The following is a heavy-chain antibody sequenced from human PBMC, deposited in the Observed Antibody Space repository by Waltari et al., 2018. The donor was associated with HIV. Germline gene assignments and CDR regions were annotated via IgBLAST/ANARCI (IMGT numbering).Heavy chain of an antibody. Sequence: EVHLVESGGGLVKPGGSLRLSCTTSGFLFSTSSMSWVRQAPGKGLQWVSSISRNGDHIYYEDSLKGRFTISRDDARSSLYLQMDSLRAEDTAVYYCVSGVVPAPAPPFWYLDVWGRGTLVTVSS. CDR1: GFLFSTSS. V-gene: IGHV3-21*01. CDR3: VSGVVPAPAPPFWYLDV. J-gene: IGHJ2*01. D-gene: IGHD3-3*01. CDR2: ISRNGDHI.